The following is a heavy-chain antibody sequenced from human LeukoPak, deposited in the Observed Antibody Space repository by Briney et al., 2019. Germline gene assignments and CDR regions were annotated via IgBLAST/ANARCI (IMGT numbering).Heavy chain of an antibody. D-gene: IGHD6-13*01. CDR3: ARDPGGYSMDH. J-gene: IGHJ4*02. Sequence: PGGSLRLSCAASGFTFSSYAMHWVRQAPGKGLEWVAVISYDGSNKYYADSVKGRFTISRDNSKNTPYLQMNSLRAEDTAVYYCARDPGGYSMDHWGQGTLVTVSS. CDR2: ISYDGSNK. V-gene: IGHV3-30-3*01. CDR1: GFTFSSYA.